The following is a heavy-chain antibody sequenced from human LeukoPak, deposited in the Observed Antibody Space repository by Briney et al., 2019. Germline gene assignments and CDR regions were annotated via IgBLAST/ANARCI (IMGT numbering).Heavy chain of an antibody. V-gene: IGHV1-2*02. Sequence: ASVKVSCKASGYTFTDYLMHWVRQAPGQGLEWMGWINPNGGGRNYAQKFQDRVTMTRDTSINTAYMELSSLRSDDTAVYYCASFLRGSRHQGAFDIWGQGTKVTVSS. D-gene: IGHD1-26*01. CDR3: ASFLRGSRHQGAFDI. CDR2: INPNGGGR. J-gene: IGHJ3*02. CDR1: GYTFTDYL.